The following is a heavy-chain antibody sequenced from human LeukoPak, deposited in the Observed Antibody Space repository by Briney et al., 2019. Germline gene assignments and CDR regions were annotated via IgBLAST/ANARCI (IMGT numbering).Heavy chain of an antibody. CDR2: LSDSGGKT. D-gene: IGHD3-16*01. CDR3: ARYRVITNDYFDS. V-gene: IGHV3-23*01. CDR1: GFIFTSYA. Sequence: GGSLRLSCAASGFIFTSYAMSWVRQAPGKGLEWVSTLSDSGGKTYYADSVKGRFTISRDNSRNTLYLQMNSLRAEDTAVYYCARYRVITNDYFDSWGQGTLVTVSS. J-gene: IGHJ4*02.